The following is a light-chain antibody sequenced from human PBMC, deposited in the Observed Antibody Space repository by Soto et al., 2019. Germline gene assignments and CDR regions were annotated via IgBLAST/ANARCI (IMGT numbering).Light chain of an antibody. J-gene: IGLJ3*02. CDR2: GNS. Sequence: QSVLTQPPSMSGAPGQRVTISCTGSSSNIGAGYDVHWYQQLPGTAPKLLIYGNSNRPSGVPDRFSGSKSGTSASLAITGLQAEDEADYYCQSYDSSLSGAVFGGGTKRTVL. CDR3: QSYDSSLSGAV. CDR1: SSNIGAGYD. V-gene: IGLV1-40*01.